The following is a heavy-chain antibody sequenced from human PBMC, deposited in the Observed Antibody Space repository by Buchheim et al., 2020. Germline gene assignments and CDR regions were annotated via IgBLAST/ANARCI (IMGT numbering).Heavy chain of an antibody. J-gene: IGHJ1*01. V-gene: IGHV4-59*01. CDR2: IYYGGST. CDR3: AREVGAGTFRH. Sequence: QVQLQESGPGLVKPSETLSLTCTVSGGSISSYYWSWLRQPPGKGLEWFGYIYYGGSTNYNPSLKSRVTISVDNSKNQLSLKLSSVTAADTAVYYCAREVGAGTFRHWGQGTL. CDR1: GGSISSYY. D-gene: IGHD1-26*01.